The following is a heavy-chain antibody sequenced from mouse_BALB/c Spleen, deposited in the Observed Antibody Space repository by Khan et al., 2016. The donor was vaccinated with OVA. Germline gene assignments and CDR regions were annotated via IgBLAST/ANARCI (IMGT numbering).Heavy chain of an antibody. CDR1: GYTFTNYW. D-gene: IGHD2-1*01. Sequence: QVQLPQSEAELVKPGASVKLSCKTSGYTFTNYWIQWIKQRPGQGLEWIGEIFPGTGTTYYNENFKGKATLTIDTSSTTAYMQLSSLTTEVSAVYFCARGYFGSYEFAYWGQGTLVTVSA. J-gene: IGHJ3*01. CDR2: IFPGTGTT. V-gene: IGHV1S132*01. CDR3: ARGYFGSYEFAY.